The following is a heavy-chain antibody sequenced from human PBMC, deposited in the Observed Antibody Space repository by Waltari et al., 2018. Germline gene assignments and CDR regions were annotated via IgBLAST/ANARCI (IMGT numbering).Heavy chain of an antibody. Sequence: QLQLQESGPGLVNPSGTLSLPCVVSGDSMCSNGWLSWVRQSPGKGLEWRGQVHRSGRTNYNPSFASRVTVSGDTYINQFSLKVYSATAADTAVYYCARDRGRGLYLDSWGPGTLVTVSP. D-gene: IGHD2-15*01. V-gene: IGHV4-4*02. CDR1: GDSMCSNGW. CDR2: VHRSGRT. J-gene: IGHJ4*02. CDR3: ARDRGRGLYLDS.